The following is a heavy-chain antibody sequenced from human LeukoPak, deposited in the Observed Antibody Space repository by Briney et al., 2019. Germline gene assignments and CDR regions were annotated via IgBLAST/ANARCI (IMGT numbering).Heavy chain of an antibody. D-gene: IGHD2-15*01. Sequence: GGSLRLSCAGSGFTFSNHAMSWVRQAPGQGLEWVSSISGSGTNTYYAASVKGRFTISRDNSKKTLYLQMSSLRAEDTAIYYCGKGGLPDIVVVIAAPPAYWGQGTLVTVSS. CDR2: ISGSGTNT. V-gene: IGHV3-23*01. CDR1: GFTFSNHA. J-gene: IGHJ4*02. CDR3: GKGGLPDIVVVIAAPPAY.